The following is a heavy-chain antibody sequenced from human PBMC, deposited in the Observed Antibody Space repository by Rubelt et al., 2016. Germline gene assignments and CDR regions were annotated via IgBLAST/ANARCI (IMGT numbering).Heavy chain of an antibody. V-gene: IGHV3-23*01. J-gene: IGHJ6*02. CDR3: ARDFGNYYYYGMDV. D-gene: IGHD3-16*01. Sequence: SSYAMHWVRQAPGKGLEWVSGISGSGGSTYYADSVKGRFTISRDNAKNTLYLQMNSLRAEDTAVYYCARDFGNYYYYGMDVWGQGTTVTVSS. CDR1: SSYA. CDR2: ISGSGGST.